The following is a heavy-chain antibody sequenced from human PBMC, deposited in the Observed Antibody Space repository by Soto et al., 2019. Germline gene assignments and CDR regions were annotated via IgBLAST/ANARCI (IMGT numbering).Heavy chain of an antibody. CDR1: GFTFSSYG. CDR3: AKAREAPTANSYYYGMDV. Sequence: GGSLRLSCAASGFTFSSYGMHWVRQAPGKGLEWVAVISYDGSNKYYADSVKGRFTISRDNSKNTLYLQMNSLRAEDTAVYYCAKAREAPTANSYYYGMDVWGQGTTVTVSS. D-gene: IGHD4-17*01. V-gene: IGHV3-30*18. J-gene: IGHJ6*02. CDR2: ISYDGSNK.